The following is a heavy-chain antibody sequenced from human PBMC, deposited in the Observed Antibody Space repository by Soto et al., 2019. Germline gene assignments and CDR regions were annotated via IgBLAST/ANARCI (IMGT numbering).Heavy chain of an antibody. CDR3: AKDDYDFWSGYYKGYYYYMDV. V-gene: IGHV3-23*01. J-gene: IGHJ6*03. Sequence: GGSLRLSCAASGFTFSSYAMSWVRQAPGKGLEWVSAISGSGGSTYYADSVKGRFTISRDNSKNTLYLQMNSLRAEDTAVYYCAKDDYDFWSGYYKGYYYYMDVWGKGTTVTVSS. D-gene: IGHD3-3*01. CDR1: GFTFSSYA. CDR2: ISGSGGST.